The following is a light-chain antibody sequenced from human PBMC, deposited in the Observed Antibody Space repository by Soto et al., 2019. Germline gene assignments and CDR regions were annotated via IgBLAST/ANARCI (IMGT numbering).Light chain of an antibody. J-gene: IGKJ1*01. CDR1: QSDSSSY. V-gene: IGKV3-20*01. Sequence: ELLLTQSRGTQSSFSVQRPSLSSRPSQSDSSSYLAWYQQQPRQAPPLLLYGAASRATGIPPTFSGSGSGTDFTLTTSSLQPEDFAVYYCQQHDSSSPWTFGQGTKVDIK. CDR3: QQHDSSSPWT. CDR2: GAA.